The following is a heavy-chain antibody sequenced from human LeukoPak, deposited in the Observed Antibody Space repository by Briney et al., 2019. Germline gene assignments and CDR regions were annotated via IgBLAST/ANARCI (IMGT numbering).Heavy chain of an antibody. CDR2: IYYSGST. J-gene: IGHJ5*02. D-gene: IGHD6-13*01. CDR1: GGSISSYY. CDR3: ARAHSSWYVNWFDP. Sequence: SETLSLACTVSGGSISSYYWSWIRQPPGKGLEWIGYIYYSGSTNYNPSLQSRVTISVDTSKNQFSLKLSSVTAADTAVYYCARAHSSWYVNWFDPWGQGTLLTVSS. V-gene: IGHV4-59*01.